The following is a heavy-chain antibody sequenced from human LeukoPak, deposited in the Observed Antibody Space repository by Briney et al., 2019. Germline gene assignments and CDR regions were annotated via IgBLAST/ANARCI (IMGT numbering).Heavy chain of an antibody. D-gene: IGHD3-3*01. Sequence: AGSLRLSCAASGFTFSSNWMSWVRHGQGQGREWGANIKKDGSERYSVASVKGRFTISRDHTRNSLFLEVNSLRAEDTAVYYCATGWSHHDYWGEGALFTVSP. CDR2: IKKDGSER. CDR3: ATGWSHHDY. V-gene: IGHV3-7*01. CDR1: GFTFSSNW. J-gene: IGHJ4*02.